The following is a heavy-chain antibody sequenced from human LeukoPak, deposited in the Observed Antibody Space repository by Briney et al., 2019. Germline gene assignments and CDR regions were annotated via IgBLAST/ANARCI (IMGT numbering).Heavy chain of an antibody. D-gene: IGHD5-18*01. CDR3: ATDVDPAVGNALDKYYYDY. J-gene: IGHJ4*02. V-gene: IGHV3-53*01. CDR2: IYSGGST. CDR1: GFTVSSNY. Sequence: GGSLSLSCPASGFTVSSNYMNWVRQAPGKGLEWVSVIYSGGSTYYADSVKGRFTISRDNSKNTLYLQMNSLRAEDTAVYYCATDVDPAVGNALDKYYYDYWGQGTLVTVSS.